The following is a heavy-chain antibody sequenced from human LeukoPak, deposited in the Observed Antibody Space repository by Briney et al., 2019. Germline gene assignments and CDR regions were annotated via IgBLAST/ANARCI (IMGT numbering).Heavy chain of an antibody. CDR2: ISSSGSTM. Sequence: AGGSLRLSCAASGFTFNSYEMNWVRQAPGKGLEWVSYISSSGSTMYYADSVRGRLTISRENAKNLLYLEVNSLRAEDTAVYYCARRYCSSTSCTLDYWGQGTLVIVSS. V-gene: IGHV3-48*03. CDR1: GFTFNSYE. CDR3: ARRYCSSTSCTLDY. J-gene: IGHJ4*02. D-gene: IGHD2-2*01.